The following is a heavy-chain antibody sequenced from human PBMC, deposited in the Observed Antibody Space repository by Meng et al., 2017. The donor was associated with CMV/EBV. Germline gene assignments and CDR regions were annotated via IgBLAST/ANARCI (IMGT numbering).Heavy chain of an antibody. D-gene: IGHD1-7*01. CDR1: GFTFSSYG. V-gene: IGHV3-48*03. CDR2: ISSSGSTI. Sequence: GESLKISCAASGFTFSSYGMNWVRQAPGKGLEWVSYISSSGSTIYYADSVKGRFTISRDNAKNSLYLQMNSLRAEDTAVYYCARSRELQGVYYYYGMDVWGQGTTVTVSS. CDR3: ARSRELQGVYYYYGMDV. J-gene: IGHJ6*02.